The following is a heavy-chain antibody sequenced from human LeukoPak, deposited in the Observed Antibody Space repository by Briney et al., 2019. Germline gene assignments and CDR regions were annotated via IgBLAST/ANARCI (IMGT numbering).Heavy chain of an antibody. CDR2: IYYSGST. Sequence: SGTLSLTCTVSGGSISSYYWSWIRQPPGKGLEWIGYIYYSGSTNYNPSLKSRVTISVDTSKNQFSLKLSSVTAADTAVYYCARALRPKLRAYYGMDVWGQGTTVTVSS. CDR3: ARALRPKLRAYYGMDV. J-gene: IGHJ6*02. D-gene: IGHD2-21*01. V-gene: IGHV4-59*01. CDR1: GGSISSYY.